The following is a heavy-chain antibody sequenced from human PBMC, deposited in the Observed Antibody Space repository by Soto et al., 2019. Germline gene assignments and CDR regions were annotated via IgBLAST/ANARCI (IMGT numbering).Heavy chain of an antibody. Sequence: HPVGSLRLSCTASGFTFGDYAMSWFRQAPGKGLEWVGFIRSKAYGGTTEYAASVKGRFTISRDDSKSIAYLQMNSLKTEDTAVYYCTRENAIAAAGYYYGMDVWGQGTTVTVSS. V-gene: IGHV3-49*03. CDR3: TRENAIAAAGYYYGMDV. J-gene: IGHJ6*02. CDR2: IRSKAYGGTT. D-gene: IGHD6-13*01. CDR1: GFTFGDYA.